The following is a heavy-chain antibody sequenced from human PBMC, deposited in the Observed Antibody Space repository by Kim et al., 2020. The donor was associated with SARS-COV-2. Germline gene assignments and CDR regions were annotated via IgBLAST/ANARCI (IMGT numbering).Heavy chain of an antibody. V-gene: IGHV1-69*13. Sequence: SVKVSCKASGGTFSSYAISWVRQAPGQGLEWMGGIIPIFGTANYAQKFQGRVTITADESTSTAYMELSSLRSEDTAVYYCAREGGIYSNYGRGGDVWGQGTTVTVSS. D-gene: IGHD4-4*01. J-gene: IGHJ6*02. CDR1: GGTFSSYA. CDR2: IIPIFGTA. CDR3: AREGGIYSNYGRGGDV.